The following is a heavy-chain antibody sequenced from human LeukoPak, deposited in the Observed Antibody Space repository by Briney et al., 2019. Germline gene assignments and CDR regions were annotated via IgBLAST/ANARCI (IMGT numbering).Heavy chain of an antibody. CDR3: AKDGIATVTTRGYCDY. CDR2: ISGSGGST. V-gene: IGHV3-23*01. D-gene: IGHD4-17*01. CDR1: GFTFSSYG. Sequence: GGSLRLSCAASGFTFSSYGMSWVRQAPGKGLEWVSAISGSGGSTYYADSVKGRFTISRDNSKNTLYLQMNSLRAEDTAVYYCAKDGIATVTTRGYCDYWGQGTLVTVSS. J-gene: IGHJ4*02.